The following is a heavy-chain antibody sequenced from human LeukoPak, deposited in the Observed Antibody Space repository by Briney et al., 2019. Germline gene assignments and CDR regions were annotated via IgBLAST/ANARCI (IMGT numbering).Heavy chain of an antibody. J-gene: IGHJ5*02. CDR1: GYTFTGYY. CDR3: AREETYYYDSKVNWFDP. V-gene: IGHV1-2*02. CDR2: INPNSGGT. Sequence: GASVKVSCKASGYTFTGYYMHWVRQAPGQGLEWMGWINPNSGGTNCAQKFQGRVTMTRDTSISTAYMELSRLRSDDTAVYYCAREETYYYDSKVNWFDPWGQGTLVTVSS. D-gene: IGHD3-22*01.